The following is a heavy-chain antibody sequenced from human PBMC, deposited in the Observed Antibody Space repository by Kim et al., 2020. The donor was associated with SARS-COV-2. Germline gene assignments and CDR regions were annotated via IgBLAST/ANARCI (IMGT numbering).Heavy chain of an antibody. J-gene: IGHJ4*02. Sequence: ASVKVSCKASGYTFTSYNLVWVRQAPGQGLEWMGIINTSGGGAAYAQKFQGRVTMTRDTSTSIVYMELGSLRSEDTAMYYCAVIYRSTDYWGQGTLVTVSS. V-gene: IGHV1-46*03. CDR1: GYTFTSYN. CDR2: INTSGGGA. D-gene: IGHD3-16*02. CDR3: AVIYRSTDY.